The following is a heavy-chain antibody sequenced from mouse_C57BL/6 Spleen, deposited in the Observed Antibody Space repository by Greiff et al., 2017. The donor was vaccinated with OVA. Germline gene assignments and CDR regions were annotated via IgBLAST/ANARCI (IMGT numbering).Heavy chain of an antibody. CDR2: IWRGGST. D-gene: IGHD2-4*01. V-gene: IGHV2-5*01. CDR3: AKNGDYDAGSWFAY. CDR1: GFSLTSYG. J-gene: IGHJ3*01. Sequence: VMLVESGPGLVQPSQSLSITCTVSGFSLTSYGVHWVRQSPGKGLEWLGVIWRGGSTDYNAAFMSRLSITKDNSKSQVFFKMNSLQADDTAIYYCAKNGDYDAGSWFAYWGQGTLVTVSA.